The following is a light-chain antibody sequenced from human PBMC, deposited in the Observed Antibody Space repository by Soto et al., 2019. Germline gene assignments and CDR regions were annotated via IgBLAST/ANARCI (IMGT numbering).Light chain of an antibody. Sequence: QSALTQPASVSGSPGQSITISCTGTSSDVGGYNYVSWHQQHPGKPPKLMIYDVSNRPSGVSNRFSGSKSGNTASLTISGLQAEGEADYYCSSYSSSSTLVFGGGTQLTVL. CDR3: SSYSSSSTLV. CDR1: SSDVGGYNY. V-gene: IGLV2-14*01. J-gene: IGLJ2*01. CDR2: DVS.